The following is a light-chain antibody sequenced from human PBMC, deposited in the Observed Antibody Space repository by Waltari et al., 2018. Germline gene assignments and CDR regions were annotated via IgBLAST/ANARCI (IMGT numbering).Light chain of an antibody. CDR1: KLGHKF. CDR3: QAWDSSSDSYV. CDR2: QEK. V-gene: IGLV3-1*01. Sequence: SYELTQPPSVSVSAGQTASITCSGDKLGHKFVCWFQQRPGQSPVLVIYQEKKRPSGIPERFSGSNSGNTATLTISGTQPLDEADYYCQAWDSSSDSYVFGSGTKVTV. J-gene: IGLJ1*01.